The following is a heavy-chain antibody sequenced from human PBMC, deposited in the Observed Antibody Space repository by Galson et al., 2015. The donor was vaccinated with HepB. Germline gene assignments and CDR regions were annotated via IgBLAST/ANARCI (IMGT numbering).Heavy chain of an antibody. Sequence: SVKVSCKTSGYTFTSYFMHWVRQAPGQGLEWMGIINPSGGSTNYAQNFQGRVTMTRDTSTSTVFMELSSLRSEDTAVYYCASNYGSFPWGQGTLDTVSS. CDR1: GYTFTSYF. J-gene: IGHJ4*02. V-gene: IGHV1-46*03. D-gene: IGHD4-17*01. CDR2: INPSGGST. CDR3: ASNYGSFP.